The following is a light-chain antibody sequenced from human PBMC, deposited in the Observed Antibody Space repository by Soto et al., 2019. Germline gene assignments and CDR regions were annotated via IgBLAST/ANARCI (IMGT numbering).Light chain of an antibody. CDR1: QSISIW. CDR3: QHWNDYSWT. CDR2: KTS. J-gene: IGKJ1*01. V-gene: IGKV1-5*03. Sequence: DIHMTQSPSTLSASVGDRVTITCRASQSISIWLAWYQQKPGKAPNLLIYKTSSLETGVPSRFSGSGSGTDFTPTISSLQPDDFATYYCQHWNDYSWTFGQGTKVEVK.